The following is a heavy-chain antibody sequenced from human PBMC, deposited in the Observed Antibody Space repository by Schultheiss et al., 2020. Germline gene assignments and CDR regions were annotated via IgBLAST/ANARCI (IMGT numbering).Heavy chain of an antibody. J-gene: IGHJ4*02. CDR3: ARGRADYIWGSYRYYFDY. D-gene: IGHD3-16*02. CDR1: GGSISSGDYY. CDR2: INHSGST. Sequence: SETLSLTCTVSGGSISSGDYYWSWIRQPPGKGLEWIGEINHSGSTNYNPSLKSRVTISVDTSKNQFSLKLSSVTAADTAVYYCARGRADYIWGSYRYYFDYWGQGTLVTVSS. V-gene: IGHV4-30-4*01.